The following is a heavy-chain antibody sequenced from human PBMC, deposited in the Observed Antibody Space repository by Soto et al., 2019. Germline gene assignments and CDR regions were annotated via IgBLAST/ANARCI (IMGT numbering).Heavy chain of an antibody. CDR3: AKDDAHDLWSEHLFGN. V-gene: IGHV3-23*01. CDR2: ISGSGGST. J-gene: IGHJ4*02. Sequence: RILQDTGKGLEWVSAISGSGGSTYYADSVKGRFTISRDNSKNTLYLQMNSLRAEDTAVYYCAKDDAHDLWSEHLFGNWGQGTLVTVSS. D-gene: IGHD3-3*01.